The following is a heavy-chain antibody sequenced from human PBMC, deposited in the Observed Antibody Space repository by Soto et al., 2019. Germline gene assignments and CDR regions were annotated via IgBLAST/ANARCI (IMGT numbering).Heavy chain of an antibody. V-gene: IGHV4-4*02. CDR2: IYHSGST. J-gene: IGHJ5*02. D-gene: IGHD3-3*01. Sequence: SETLSLTCAVSGGSISSSNWWSWVRQPPGKGLEWIGEIYHSGSTNYNPSLKSRVTISVDKSKNQFSLKLSSVTAADTAVYYCARTSFGVVIMTDYNWFDPWGQGTLVTVSS. CDR3: ARTSFGVVIMTDYNWFDP. CDR1: GGSISSSNW.